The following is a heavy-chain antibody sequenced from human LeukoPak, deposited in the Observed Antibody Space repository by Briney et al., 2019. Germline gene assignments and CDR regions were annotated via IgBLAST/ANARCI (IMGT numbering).Heavy chain of an antibody. J-gene: IGHJ3*02. V-gene: IGHV1-69*05. CDR3: ARGRGSYGENAFDI. D-gene: IGHD1-26*01. CDR1: GGTFSSYA. Sequence: SVKVSCKASGGTFSSYAISWVRQAPGQGLEWMGGIIPIFGTANYAQKFQDRVTITTDESTSTAYMELSSLRSEDTAVYYCARGRGSYGENAFDIWGQGTMVTVSS. CDR2: IIPIFGTA.